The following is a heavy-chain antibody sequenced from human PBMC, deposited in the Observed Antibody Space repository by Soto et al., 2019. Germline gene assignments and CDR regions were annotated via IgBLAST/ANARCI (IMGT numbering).Heavy chain of an antibody. J-gene: IGHJ4*02. CDR3: ARGSTESYPGSRIFDF. CDR1: GITFGGRA. Sequence: GGSLRLSCVASGITFGGRAMSWVRQAPGEGLEWVSTITDTGGDTKYSDSVRGRFTMSRDNSKKTLYLQMNNLRVEDSALYYCARGSTESYPGSRIFDFWGRGTLVTVSS. CDR2: ITDTGGDT. D-gene: IGHD3-10*01. V-gene: IGHV3-23*01.